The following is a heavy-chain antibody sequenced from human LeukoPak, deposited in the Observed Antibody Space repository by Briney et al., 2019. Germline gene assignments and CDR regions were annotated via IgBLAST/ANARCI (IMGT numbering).Heavy chain of an antibody. V-gene: IGHV3-23*01. CDR3: AKAPAEWELRY. CDR2: ISGSGGST. D-gene: IGHD1-26*01. Sequence: PGGSLRLSCAASGFTFSSYAVSWVRQAPGKGLEWVSAISGSGGSTYYADSVKGRFTISRDDSKNTLYLQMNSLRAEDTAVYYCAKAPAEWELRYWGQGTLVSVSS. CDR1: GFTFSSYA. J-gene: IGHJ4*02.